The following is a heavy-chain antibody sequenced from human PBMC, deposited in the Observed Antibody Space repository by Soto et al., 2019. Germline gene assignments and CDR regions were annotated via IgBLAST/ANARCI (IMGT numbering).Heavy chain of an antibody. V-gene: IGHV3-33*01. J-gene: IGHJ5*02. CDR1: GFTFSSYG. CDR2: IWYDGSNK. Sequence: QVQLVESGGGVVQPGRSLRLSCAASGFTFSSYGMHWVRQAPGKGLEWVAVIWYDGSNKYYADSVKGRFTISRDNSKNQLYLQMNSLRDEDTAVYYCARDRYCSSTSCYPRTFNWFDPWGQGTLVTVSS. D-gene: IGHD2-2*01. CDR3: ARDRYCSSTSCYPRTFNWFDP.